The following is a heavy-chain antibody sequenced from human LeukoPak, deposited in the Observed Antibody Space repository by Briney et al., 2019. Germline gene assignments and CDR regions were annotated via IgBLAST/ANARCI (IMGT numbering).Heavy chain of an antibody. V-gene: IGHV3-7*01. CDR1: GFTFSSYW. Sequence: GGSLRLSCAASGFTFSSYWMSWVRQAPGKGLEWVANIKQDGSEKYYVDSVEGRFTISRDNAKNSLYLQMNSLRAEDTAVYYCARLGYYDFWSGYYDPFDYWGQGTLVTVSS. J-gene: IGHJ4*02. CDR3: ARLGYYDFWSGYYDPFDY. CDR2: IKQDGSEK. D-gene: IGHD3-3*01.